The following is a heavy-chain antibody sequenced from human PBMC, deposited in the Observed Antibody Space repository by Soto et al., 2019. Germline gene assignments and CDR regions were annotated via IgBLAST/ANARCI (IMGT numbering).Heavy chain of an antibody. CDR1: GGSISSSSYY. Sequence: SETLSLTCTVSGGSISSSSYYWSWIRQPPGKGLEWIGYIYYSGSTNYNPSLKSRVTISVDTSKNQFSLKLSSVTAADTAVYYCARERYGTGDYWSYGMDVWGPGTMVTVSS. V-gene: IGHV4-61*01. J-gene: IGHJ6*02. D-gene: IGHD1-20*01. CDR3: ARERYGTGDYWSYGMDV. CDR2: IYYSGST.